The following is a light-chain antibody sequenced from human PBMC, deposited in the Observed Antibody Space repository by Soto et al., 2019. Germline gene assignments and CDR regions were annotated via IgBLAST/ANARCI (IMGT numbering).Light chain of an antibody. CDR1: SSNIGAGYD. CDR3: ASWDDSLNGPV. Sequence: QSVLTQPPSVSGAPGQRVTISCTGSSSNIGAGYDVHWYQQFPGMAPKLLIYRNNQRPSGVPDRFSGSKSGTSVSLAIAGLRSEDESDYYCASWDDSLNGPVFGGGTKLTVL. CDR2: RNN. V-gene: IGLV1-47*01. J-gene: IGLJ3*02.